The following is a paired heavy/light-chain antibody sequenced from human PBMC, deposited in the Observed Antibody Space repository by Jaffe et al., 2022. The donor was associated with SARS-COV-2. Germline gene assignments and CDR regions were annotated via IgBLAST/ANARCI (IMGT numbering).Heavy chain of an antibody. V-gene: IGHV4-59*01. CDR2: IYYNGNT. CDR1: SGSIFSYF. CDR3: GRLSKEGYWIFDH. Sequence: QVQLQESGPGLVKPSETLSLTCTVSSGSIFSYFWTWIRQAPGKGLEYIGYIYYNGNTNYNPALNSRVSISLDTPKRQFSLELTSVTAADTAVYYCGRLSKEGYWIFDHWGRGILVTVSS. D-gene: IGHD2-21*01. J-gene: IGHJ4*02.
Light chain of an antibody. J-gene: IGKJ2*01. CDR2: AAS. CDR1: QSISSY. CDR3: QQSLTTPYT. Sequence: DIQMTQSPPSLSASIGDRVTISCRAGQSISSYLNWYQQKPGEAPKVLIYAASRLQSGVPSRFSGSGSGTDFTLTITTVQHEDFATYFCQQSLTTPYTFGQGTRLEIK. V-gene: IGKV1-39*01.